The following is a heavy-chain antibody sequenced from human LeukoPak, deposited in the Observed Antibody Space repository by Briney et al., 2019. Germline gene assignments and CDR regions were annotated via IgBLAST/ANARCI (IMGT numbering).Heavy chain of an antibody. D-gene: IGHD3-22*01. Sequence: GGPLTLPCVACGFSFDPYWMPWLRQAPGKGREWLANINKDVNQIYYVDSDRGRFTISRDNDKSSLDLQMDSLRVEDTAVYYCASSHDSAGNGWGQGTLVTVSS. CDR2: INKDVNQI. V-gene: IGHV3-7*01. J-gene: IGHJ4*02. CDR3: ASSHDSAGNG. CDR1: GFSFDPYW.